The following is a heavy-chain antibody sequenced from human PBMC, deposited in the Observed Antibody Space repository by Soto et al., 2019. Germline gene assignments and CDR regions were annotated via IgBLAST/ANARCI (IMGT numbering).Heavy chain of an antibody. D-gene: IGHD2-2*01. V-gene: IGHV4-39*01. Sequence: QLQLQESGPGLVKPSETLSLTCTVSGGSISSSSYYWGWIRQPPGKGLEWIGSIYYSGSTYYNPSLKSRVTISVDTSKNQFSLKLSSVTAADTAVYYCARIPAAINPGAAPFDYWGQGTLVTVSS. CDR2: IYYSGST. J-gene: IGHJ4*02. CDR3: ARIPAAINPGAAPFDY. CDR1: GGSISSSSYY.